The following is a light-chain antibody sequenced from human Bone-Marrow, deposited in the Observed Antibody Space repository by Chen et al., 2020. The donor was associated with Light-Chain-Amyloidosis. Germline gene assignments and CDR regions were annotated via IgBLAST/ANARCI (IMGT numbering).Light chain of an antibody. CDR2: DDS. CDR1: NIGSTS. J-gene: IGLJ3*02. V-gene: IGLV3-21*02. CDR3: QVWDRSSDRPV. Sequence: SYVLTLPSSVSVPPGQTATNACGGDNIGSTSVHWYRQTPGQAPLLVVYDDSDRPSRIPERLSGSNSGNTATLTISRVEAGDEADYYCQVWDRSSDRPVFGGGTKLTVL.